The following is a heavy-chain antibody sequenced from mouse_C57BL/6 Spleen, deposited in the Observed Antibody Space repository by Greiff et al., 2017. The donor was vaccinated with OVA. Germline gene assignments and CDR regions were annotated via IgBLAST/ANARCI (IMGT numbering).Heavy chain of an antibody. V-gene: IGHV1-72*01. J-gene: IGHJ4*01. CDR2: IDPNSGGT. D-gene: IGHD1-1*01. Sequence: QVQLQQSGAELVKPGASVKLSCKASGYTFTSYWMHWVKQRPGRGLEWIGRIDPNSGGTKYNEKFKSKATLTVDKPSSTAYMQLSSLTSEDSAVYDGAIYYYGSSPYYAMDYWGQGTSVTVSS. CDR3: AIYYYGSSPYYAMDY. CDR1: GYTFTSYW.